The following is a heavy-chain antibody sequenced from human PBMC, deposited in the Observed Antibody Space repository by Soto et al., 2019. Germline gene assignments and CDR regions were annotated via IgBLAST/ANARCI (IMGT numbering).Heavy chain of an antibody. Sequence: GSLRRSCAASGFHLSSYSMSRVRPATGKGLEWVSAISGSGGSTYYADSVKGRFTISRDNSKNTLYLQMNSLRAEDTAVYYCAKDNPTIRFLEWLFISWGLGTLVTVSS. CDR3: AKDNPTIRFLEWLFIS. CDR2: ISGSGGST. J-gene: IGHJ5*02. V-gene: IGHV3-23*01. D-gene: IGHD3-3*01. CDR1: GFHLSSYS.